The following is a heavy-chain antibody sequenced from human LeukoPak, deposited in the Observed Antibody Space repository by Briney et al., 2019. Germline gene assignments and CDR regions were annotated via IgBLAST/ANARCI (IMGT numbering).Heavy chain of an antibody. V-gene: IGHV4-30-2*01. CDR1: GGSISSGGYP. Sequence: PSETLSLTCAVSGGSISSGGYPWSWIRQPPGKGLEWIGYIYHSGSTYYNPSLKSRVTISVDRSKNQFSLKLSSVTAADTAVYYCALGGDLSAFDIWGQGTMVTVSS. D-gene: IGHD2-21*02. CDR2: IYHSGST. CDR3: ALGGDLSAFDI. J-gene: IGHJ3*02.